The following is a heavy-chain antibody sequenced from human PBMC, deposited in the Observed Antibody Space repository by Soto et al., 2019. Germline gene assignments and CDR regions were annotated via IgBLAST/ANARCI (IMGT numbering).Heavy chain of an antibody. V-gene: IGHV1-8*01. CDR2: MNPNSGNT. CDR1: GYTFTSYD. Sequence: QVQLVQSGAEVKKPGASVKVSCKASGYTFTSYDINWVRQATGQGLEWMGWMNPNSGNTGYAQKFQGRVTMTRNTSISTAYMELSSLRSEDPAVYYCARGVNYGDYYYYYYMDVWGKGTTVTVSS. CDR3: ARGVNYGDYYYYYYMDV. J-gene: IGHJ6*03. D-gene: IGHD4-17*01.